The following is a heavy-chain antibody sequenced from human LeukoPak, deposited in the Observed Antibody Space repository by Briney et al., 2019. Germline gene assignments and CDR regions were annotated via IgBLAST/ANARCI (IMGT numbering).Heavy chain of an antibody. D-gene: IGHD4-17*01. CDR1: GLTFSNYW. J-gene: IGHJ4*02. V-gene: IGHV3-7*01. Sequence: GGSLRLSCAASGLTFSNYWMSWVRQGPGKGLEWVANIKQDGSEKYYIDSVKGRFTISRDNAKNSVYLQMNRLRAEDTAVYYCAGDGKLQKSYGDLDYWGQGTLVTVSS. CDR2: IKQDGSEK. CDR3: AGDGKLQKSYGDLDY.